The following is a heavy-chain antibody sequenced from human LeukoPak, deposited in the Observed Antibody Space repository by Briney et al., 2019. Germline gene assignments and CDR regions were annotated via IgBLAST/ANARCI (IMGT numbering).Heavy chain of an antibody. D-gene: IGHD1-26*01. V-gene: IGHV3-23*01. J-gene: IGHJ4*01. CDR1: GTIFSNYS. CDR2: ISTSGGRT. CDR3: AKDRDGGSATTAKGFGY. Sequence: GGAQRPSCAASGTIFSNYSMSWVREAPGKGLEWVSGISTSGGRTYYANSVKGRFTISRDNSKNTLYLQMNSLGAVDTAIYYCAKDRDGGSATTAKGFGYSAPGTRVTVSS.